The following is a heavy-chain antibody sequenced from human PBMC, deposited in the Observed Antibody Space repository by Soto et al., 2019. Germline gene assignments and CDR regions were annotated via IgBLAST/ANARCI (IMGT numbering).Heavy chain of an antibody. CDR1: GFTFSSYG. D-gene: IGHD3-16*01. Sequence: QVQLVESGGGVVQPGRSLRLSCAASGFTFSSYGMHWVRQAPGKGLEWVAVIWYDGSNKYYADSVKGRFTISRDNSKNPLYLHISSLRAEYAAVYYCARDQPTHWVGREDSDAFYIRGQGTMDTVSS. CDR2: IWYDGSNK. V-gene: IGHV3-33*01. CDR3: ARDQPTHWVGREDSDAFYI. J-gene: IGHJ3*02.